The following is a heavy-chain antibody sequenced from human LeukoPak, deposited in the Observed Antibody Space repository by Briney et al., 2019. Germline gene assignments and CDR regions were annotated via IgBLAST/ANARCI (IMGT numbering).Heavy chain of an antibody. J-gene: IGHJ4*02. Sequence: GGSLRLSCAASGFTFSSYWMHWVRQAPGKGLVWVSRINSDGSSTSYADSVKGRFTISRDNAKNTLYLQMNSLRAEDTAVYYCARDMPLTNHYDSSGHLGYWGQGTLVTVSS. CDR1: GFTFSSYW. CDR2: INSDGSST. V-gene: IGHV3-74*01. CDR3: ARDMPLTNHYDSSGHLGY. D-gene: IGHD3-22*01.